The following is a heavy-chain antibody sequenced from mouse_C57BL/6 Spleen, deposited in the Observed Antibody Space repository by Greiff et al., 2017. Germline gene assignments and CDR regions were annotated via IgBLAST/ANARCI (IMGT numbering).Heavy chain of an antibody. CDR1: GYAFSSYW. J-gene: IGHJ4*01. V-gene: IGHV1-80*01. D-gene: IGHD1-1*01. CDR2: IYPGGGDT. Sequence: QVQLQQSGAELVKPGASVKISCKASGYAFSSYWMNWVKQRPGKGLEWIGQIYPGGGDTNYNGTFKGKATLTADKSSSTAYMQLSSLTSEDAAVYFCARYRVTTVVDYDAMDYGGQGTSVTVSS. CDR3: ARYRVTTVVDYDAMDY.